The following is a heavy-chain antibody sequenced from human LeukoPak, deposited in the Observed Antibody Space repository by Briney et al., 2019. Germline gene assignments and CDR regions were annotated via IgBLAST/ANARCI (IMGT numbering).Heavy chain of an antibody. CDR1: GYTFTSYY. Sequence: SVKVSCKASGYTFTSYYMHWVRQAPGQGLEWMGIINPSGGSTSYAQKFQGRVTMTRDTSTSTVYMELSSLRSEDTAVYYCAREDDSSGYYFRYYYYYGMDVWGQGTTVTVSS. J-gene: IGHJ6*02. CDR3: AREDDSSGYYFRYYYYYGMDV. CDR2: INPSGGST. D-gene: IGHD3-22*01. V-gene: IGHV1-46*01.